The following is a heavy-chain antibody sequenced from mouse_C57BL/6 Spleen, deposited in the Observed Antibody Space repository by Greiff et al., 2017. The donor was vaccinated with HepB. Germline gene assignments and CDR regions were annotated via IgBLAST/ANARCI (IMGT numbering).Heavy chain of an antibody. V-gene: IGHV1-55*01. CDR1: GYTFTSYW. CDR3: ARRDYYYGSSYFAY. CDR2: IYPGSGST. D-gene: IGHD1-1*01. Sequence: QVQLQQPGAELVKPGASVKMSCKASGYTFTSYWITWVKQRPGQGLEWIGDIYPGSGSTNYNEKFKSKATLTVDTSSSTAYMQLSSLTSEDSAVYYCARRDYYYGSSYFAYWGQGTLVTVSA. J-gene: IGHJ3*01.